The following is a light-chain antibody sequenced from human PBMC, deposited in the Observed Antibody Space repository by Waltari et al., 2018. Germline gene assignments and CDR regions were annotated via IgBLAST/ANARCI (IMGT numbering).Light chain of an antibody. V-gene: IGKV4-1*01. CDR1: QSVFYRSYNKNY. Sequence: DIVMTQSPDSLAVSLGERATIDCKANQSVFYRSYNKNYQAWYQHKPGQPPKLLFYWASARESGVPDRFSASGSGTDFTLTINNLQAEDVAVYYWQQYDRSRTVGQGTKVEIK. J-gene: IGKJ1*01. CDR2: WAS. CDR3: QQYDRSRT.